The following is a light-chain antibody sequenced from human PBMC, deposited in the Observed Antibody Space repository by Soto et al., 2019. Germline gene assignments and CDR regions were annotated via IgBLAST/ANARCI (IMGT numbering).Light chain of an antibody. J-gene: IGKJ1*01. CDR1: QSFSNW. CDR3: QQYNSYSWT. V-gene: IGKV1-5*03. Sequence: DIQMTQSPSTLSASVGDTVTITCRASQSFSNWLAWYQQKPGKAPKILIYKASTLESGVPPRFSGSGSGTEFTLTISSLQPDDFAPYYCQQYNSYSWTFGQGTKVEIK. CDR2: KAS.